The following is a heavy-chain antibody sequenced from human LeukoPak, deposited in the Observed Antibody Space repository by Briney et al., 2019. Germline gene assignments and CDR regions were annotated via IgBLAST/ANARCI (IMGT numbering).Heavy chain of an antibody. V-gene: IGHV3-23*01. CDR2: INGSGGRT. J-gene: IGHJ4*02. D-gene: IGHD5-12*01. Sequence: GGSLRLSCSASGFTFSCYAMSSVPQAPGRGLELVSGINGSGGRTYYADSVKGRFTISRDNSKNTLYLQMNSLRAEDTAVYYCAKDTGYSGYDYGDYGGQGTLVTVSS. CDR3: AKDTGYSGYDYGDY. CDR1: GFTFSCYA.